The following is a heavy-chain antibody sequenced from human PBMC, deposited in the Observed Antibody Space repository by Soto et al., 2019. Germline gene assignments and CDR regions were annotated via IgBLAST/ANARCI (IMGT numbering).Heavy chain of an antibody. CDR2: IIPIFGTA. V-gene: IGHV1-69*06. D-gene: IGHD3-22*01. CDR3: ARDYYDSSGLGV. J-gene: IGHJ4*02. CDR1: GGTFSSYA. Sequence: QVQLVQSGAEVKKPGSSVKVSCKASGGTFSSYAISWVRQAPGQGLEWMGGIIPIFGTANYAQKFQDRVTITADKATSTAYMELSSLRSEDTAVYYCARDYYDSSGLGVWGQGTLVTVSS.